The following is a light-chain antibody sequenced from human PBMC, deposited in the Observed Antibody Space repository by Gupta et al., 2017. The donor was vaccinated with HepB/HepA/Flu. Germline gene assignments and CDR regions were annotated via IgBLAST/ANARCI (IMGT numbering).Light chain of an antibody. V-gene: IGLV1-47*02. CDR3: AAWDNSRSAYV. Sequence: SVRTQQPSASGTPGWRRTISGSGSSSNVGSDNVYWYQQLPGTAPKLLIYNDDKRPSGVPERFSGSKSGTSASLTIIGLRAEDEADYYRAAWDNSRSAYVFGTGTWVTVL. CDR2: NDD. CDR1: SSNVGSDN. J-gene: IGLJ1*01.